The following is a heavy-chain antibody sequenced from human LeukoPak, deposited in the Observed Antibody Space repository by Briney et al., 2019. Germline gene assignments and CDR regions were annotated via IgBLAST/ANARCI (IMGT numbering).Heavy chain of an antibody. CDR2: ISGSGGST. CDR1: GFTFSSYA. V-gene: IGHV3-23*01. CDR3: AKDTPLPGGVVMTAKNAFDL. Sequence: GGSLRLSCAASGFTFSSYAMSWVRQAPGKGLEWVSAISGSGGSTYYADSVKGRFTISRDNSKNTLYLQMNSLRAEDTAVYYCAKDTPLPGGVVMTAKNAFDLWGQGTMVTVSS. J-gene: IGHJ3*01. D-gene: IGHD2-21*02.